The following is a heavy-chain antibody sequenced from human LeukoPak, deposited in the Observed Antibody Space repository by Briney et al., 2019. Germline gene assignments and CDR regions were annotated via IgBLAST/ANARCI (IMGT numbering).Heavy chain of an antibody. CDR3: ARGGGYDWYYFDY. CDR2: INHSGST. V-gene: IGHV4-34*01. D-gene: IGHD5-12*01. Sequence: SETLSLTCAVYGGSFSGYHWSWIRQPPGKGLEWIGEINHSGSTNYNPSLKSRVTISVDTSKNQFSLKLSSVTAADTAVYYCARGGGYDWYYFDYWGQGTLVTVSS. J-gene: IGHJ4*02. CDR1: GGSFSGYH.